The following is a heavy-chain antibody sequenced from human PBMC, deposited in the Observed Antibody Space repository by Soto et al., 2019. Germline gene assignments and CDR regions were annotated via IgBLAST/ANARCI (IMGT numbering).Heavy chain of an antibody. J-gene: IGHJ4*02. CDR1: GFTFSSYA. D-gene: IGHD1-26*01. CDR2: ISGSGGST. Sequence: EVQLLESGGGLVQPGGSLRLSCAASGFTFSSYAMSWVRQAPGKGLEWVSAISGSGGSTYYADSVKGRFTISRDNSKNTLYVPMNSLRAEDTAVYSCAKDHDWELLRENYFDYWGQGTLVTVSS. V-gene: IGHV3-23*01. CDR3: AKDHDWELLRENYFDY.